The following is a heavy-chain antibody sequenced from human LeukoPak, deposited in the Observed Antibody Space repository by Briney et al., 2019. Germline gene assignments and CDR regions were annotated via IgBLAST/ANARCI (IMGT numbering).Heavy chain of an antibody. D-gene: IGHD2-2*01. Sequence: GASVKVSCKASGGTFSSYAISWVRQAPGQGLEWMGGIIPIFGTANYAQKFQGRVTITADESTSTAYMELSSLRSEDTAVYYCAREGRKGSWGYCSSTSCPRGYYYYYMDVWGKGTTVTVSS. CDR2: IIPIFGTA. V-gene: IGHV1-69*13. CDR3: AREGRKGSWGYCSSTSCPRGYYYYYMDV. J-gene: IGHJ6*03. CDR1: GGTFSSYA.